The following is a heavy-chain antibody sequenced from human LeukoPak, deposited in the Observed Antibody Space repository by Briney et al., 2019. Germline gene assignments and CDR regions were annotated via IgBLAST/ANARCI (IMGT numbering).Heavy chain of an antibody. CDR2: IWYDGSNK. CDR3: AKEYYYDSSAHGSDAFDI. CDR1: GFTFSSYG. J-gene: IGHJ3*02. V-gene: IGHV3-33*06. D-gene: IGHD3-22*01. Sequence: GGSLRLSCAASGFTFSSYGMHWVRQAPGKGLEWVAVIWYDGSNKYYADSVKGRFTISRDNSKNTLYLQMNSLRAEDTAVYYCAKEYYYDSSAHGSDAFDIWGQGTMVTVSS.